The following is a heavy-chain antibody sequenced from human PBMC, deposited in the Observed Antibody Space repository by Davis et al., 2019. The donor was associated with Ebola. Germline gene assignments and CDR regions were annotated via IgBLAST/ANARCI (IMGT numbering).Heavy chain of an antibody. CDR2: ISAYNGNT. CDR1: GGTFSSYT. J-gene: IGHJ4*02. D-gene: IGHD1-26*01. Sequence: AASVKVSCKASGGTFSSYTISWVRQAPGQGLEWMGWISAYNGNTNYAQKLQGRVTMTTDTSTSTAYMELRSLRSDDTAVCYCARDLAVLGSGSPGYWGQGTLVTVSS. CDR3: ARDLAVLGSGSPGY. V-gene: IGHV1-18*01.